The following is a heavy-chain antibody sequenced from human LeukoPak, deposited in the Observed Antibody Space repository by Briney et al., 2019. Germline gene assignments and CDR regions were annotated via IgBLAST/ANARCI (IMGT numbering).Heavy chain of an antibody. CDR2: IYSGGST. CDR3: ARYPNSGAWYFDL. Sequence: GGSLRLSCAASGFTVSSNYMSWVRQAPGKGLEWVSVIYSGGSTYYADSAEGRFTISRDNVKNTLDLQMNSLRVEDSAVYYCARYPNSGAWYFDLWGRGTLVTVSS. CDR1: GFTVSSNY. J-gene: IGHJ2*01. V-gene: IGHV3-53*01.